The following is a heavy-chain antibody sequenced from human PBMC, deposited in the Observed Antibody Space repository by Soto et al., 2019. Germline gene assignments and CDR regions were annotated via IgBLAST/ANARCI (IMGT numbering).Heavy chain of an antibody. CDR3: STDRPDIAIVWPA. CDR1: GFDFGSFG. Sequence: QMQLVQSGPEVKKPGTSVRVSCKASGFDFGSFGMQWVRQAHGQGLEWIGWIVVGNGNTNYAPQFRGRVTITRDMSTRPTYIDLYTLRSEDTAVYFCSTDRPDIAIVWPAWGQGTSVSVSS. J-gene: IGHJ6*02. CDR2: IVVGNGNT. V-gene: IGHV1-58*02. D-gene: IGHD2-15*01.